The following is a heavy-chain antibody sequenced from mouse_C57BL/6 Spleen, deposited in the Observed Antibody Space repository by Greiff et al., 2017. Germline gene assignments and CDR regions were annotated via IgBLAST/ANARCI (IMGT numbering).Heavy chain of an antibody. Sequence: EVQGVESGGDLVKPGGSLKLSCAASGFTFSSYGMSWVRQTPDKRLEWVATISSGGSYTDYPESVKGRFTISRDNAKNTLYLQMSSLKSEDTAMYYCARHDSNFDYWGQGTTLTVSS. V-gene: IGHV5-6*01. D-gene: IGHD3-2*01. CDR2: ISSGGSYT. CDR1: GFTFSSYG. J-gene: IGHJ2*01. CDR3: ARHDSNFDY.